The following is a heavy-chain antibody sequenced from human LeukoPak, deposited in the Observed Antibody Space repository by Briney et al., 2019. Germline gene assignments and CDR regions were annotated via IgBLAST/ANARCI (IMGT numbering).Heavy chain of an antibody. CDR3: ARPRDSGWSKTWDY. CDR1: GFTFVSYW. Sequence: PGGYRRLSCAGSGFTFVSYWMTWVRQAPGKGLEWVANIKQDGSEKYYVDSVKGRFTISRDNAQNSLYLQMNSLRAEDTAVYYCARPRDSGWSKTWDYWGQGTLVTVSS. V-gene: IGHV3-7*03. CDR2: IKQDGSEK. J-gene: IGHJ4*02. D-gene: IGHD6-13*01.